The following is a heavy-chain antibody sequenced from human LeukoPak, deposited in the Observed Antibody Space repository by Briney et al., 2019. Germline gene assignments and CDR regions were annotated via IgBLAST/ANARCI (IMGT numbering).Heavy chain of an antibody. D-gene: IGHD3-22*01. V-gene: IGHV3-23*01. CDR2: ISGSGGST. CDR1: GFTFSSYA. Sequence: PGGSLRLSCAASGFTFSSYAMSWVRQAPGKGLEWVSAISGSGGSTYYADSVKGRFTISRDNSKNTLYLQMNSLRAEDTAVYYCAKDPMIVVVGGPDYWGQGTLVTVSS. J-gene: IGHJ4*02. CDR3: AKDPMIVVVGGPDY.